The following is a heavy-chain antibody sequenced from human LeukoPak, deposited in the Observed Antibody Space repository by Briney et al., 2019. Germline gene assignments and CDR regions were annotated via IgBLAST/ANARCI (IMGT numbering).Heavy chain of an antibody. J-gene: IGHJ2*01. CDR1: GGSFSGYY. D-gene: IGHD2-2*01. CDR2: INHSGST. V-gene: IGHV4-34*01. CDR3: ARGRGGPIGYCSSTSCYRGRRYFDL. Sequence: PSETLSLTCAVYGGSFSGYYWSWIRQPPGQGLEWIGEINHSGSTNYNPSLKSRVPISVDTSKNQFSLKLSSVTAADTAVYYCARGRGGPIGYCSSTSCYRGRRYFDLWGRGTLVTVSS.